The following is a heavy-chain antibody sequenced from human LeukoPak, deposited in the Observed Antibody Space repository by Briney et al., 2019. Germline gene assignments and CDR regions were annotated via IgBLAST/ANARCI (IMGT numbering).Heavy chain of an antibody. CDR1: GYTFTSYG. Sequence: ASVKVSCKASGYTFTSYGISWVRQAPGQGLEWMGWISAYNGNTNYAQKLQGRVTMTTDTSTSTAYVELRSLRSDDTAVYYCARLRVPAAIGSGWPDYWGQGTLVTVSS. CDR2: ISAYNGNT. CDR3: ARLRVPAAIGSGWPDY. D-gene: IGHD2-2*01. J-gene: IGHJ4*02. V-gene: IGHV1-18*04.